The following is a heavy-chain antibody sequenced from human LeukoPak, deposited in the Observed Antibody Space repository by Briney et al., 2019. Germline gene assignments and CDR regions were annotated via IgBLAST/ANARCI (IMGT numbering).Heavy chain of an antibody. CDR2: TYYSGST. V-gene: IGHV4-39*07. J-gene: IGHJ5*02. D-gene: IGHD3-10*01. CDR3: ARGGLWFGKINWFDP. CDR1: GGSISSSSYY. Sequence: PSETLSLTCTVSGGSISSSSYYWGWIRQPPGKGLEWIGSTYYSGSTYYNPSLKSRVNISVDTSKNQFSLKLSSVTAADTAVYYCARGGLWFGKINWFDPWGQGTLVTVSS.